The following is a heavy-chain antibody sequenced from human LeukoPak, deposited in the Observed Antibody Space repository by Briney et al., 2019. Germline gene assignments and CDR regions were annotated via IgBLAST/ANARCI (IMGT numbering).Heavy chain of an antibody. J-gene: IGHJ6*03. CDR3: ARGRAVAGTMAAASDYYYYYMDV. D-gene: IGHD6-19*01. CDR1: GFTFDDYG. CDR2: INWNGGST. V-gene: IGHV3-20*04. Sequence: LGGSLRLSCAASGFTFDDYGMSWVRQAPGKGLEWVSGINWNGGSTGYADSVKGRFTISRDNAKNSLYLQMNSLRAEDTALYYCARGRAVAGTMAAASDYYYYYMDVWGKGTTVTVSS.